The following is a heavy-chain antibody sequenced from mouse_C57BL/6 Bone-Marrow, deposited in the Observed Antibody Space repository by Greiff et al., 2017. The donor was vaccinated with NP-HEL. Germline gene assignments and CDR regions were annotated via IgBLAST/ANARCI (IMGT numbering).Heavy chain of an antibody. CDR2: IYPRSGNT. CDR3: ARGDYDYAMDY. CDR1: GYTFTSYG. V-gene: IGHV1-81*01. J-gene: IGHJ4*01. D-gene: IGHD2-4*01. Sequence: LEESGAELARPGASVKLSCKASGYTFTSYGISWVKQRTGQGLEWIGEIYPRSGNTYYNEKFKGKATLTADKSSSTAYMELRSLTSEDSAVYFCARGDYDYAMDYWGQGTSVTVSS.